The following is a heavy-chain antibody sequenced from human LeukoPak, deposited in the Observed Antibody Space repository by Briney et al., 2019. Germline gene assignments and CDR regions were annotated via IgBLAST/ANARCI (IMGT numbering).Heavy chain of an antibody. CDR3: ATDDYRGLGY. J-gene: IGHJ4*02. V-gene: IGHV3-74*01. CDR2: IIQDGSET. CDR1: GITYRNYW. Sequence: PGGSLRLSCATSGITYRNYWMHWVRQAPGKGLVWVSHIIQDGSETFYADSVKGRFTISRDNAKNTVYLQMNSLRVEDTAVYYCATDDYRGLGYWGQGTLVTVSS. D-gene: IGHD3-16*01.